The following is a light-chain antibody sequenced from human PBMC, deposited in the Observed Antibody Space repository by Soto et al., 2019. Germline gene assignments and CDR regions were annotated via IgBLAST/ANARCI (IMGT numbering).Light chain of an antibody. CDR3: QQYNSYPYT. Sequence: DIQMTQSPSTLSASVGDRVTITCRASQTISSWLAWYQQKPGKAPKLLIYKASSLESGVPSRFSGSGSGTEFTLTISSLQPDDFATYYCQQYNSYPYTFGQGTKLEIK. V-gene: IGKV1-5*03. J-gene: IGKJ2*01. CDR2: KAS. CDR1: QTISSW.